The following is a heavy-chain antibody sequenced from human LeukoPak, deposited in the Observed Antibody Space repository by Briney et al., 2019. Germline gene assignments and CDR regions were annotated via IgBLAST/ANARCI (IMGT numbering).Heavy chain of an antibody. V-gene: IGHV4-39*07. Sequence: PSETLSLTCTVSGGSISSSSYYWGWIRQPPGKGLEWIGSIYYSGSTYYNPSLKSRVTISVDTSKNQFSLKLSSVTAADTAVYYCASPGHTTSPLTTVVRDWGQGTLVTVSS. CDR3: ASPGHTTSPLTTVVRD. CDR2: IYYSGST. D-gene: IGHD4-23*01. J-gene: IGHJ4*02. CDR1: GGSISSSSYY.